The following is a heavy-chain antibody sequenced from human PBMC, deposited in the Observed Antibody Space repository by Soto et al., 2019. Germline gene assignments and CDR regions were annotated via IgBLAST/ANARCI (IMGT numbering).Heavy chain of an antibody. Sequence: ASVKVSCKASGYTFTGYYMHWVRQAPGQGLEWMGWINPNSGGTNYAQKFQGWVTMTRDTSISTAYMELSRLRSDDTAVCYCARVEGGVTTDSNWYYYMDVWGKGTRVTVSS. J-gene: IGHJ6*03. CDR1: GYTFTGYY. D-gene: IGHD4-17*01. V-gene: IGHV1-2*04. CDR3: ARVEGGVTTDSNWYYYMDV. CDR2: INPNSGGT.